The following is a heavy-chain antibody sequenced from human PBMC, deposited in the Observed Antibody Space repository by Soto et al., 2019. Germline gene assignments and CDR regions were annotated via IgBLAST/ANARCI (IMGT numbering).Heavy chain of an antibody. V-gene: IGHV3-74*01. CDR2: INSDGSST. Sequence: EVQLVESGGGLVQPGGSLRLSCSASGFTFISYWMHWVRQAPGKGLVWVSRINSDGSSTSYADSVKGRFTISRDNAKNALYLQMNSLRSEDTAVEYCSRAYLELPVGWGQGTLVTVSS. CDR3: SRAYLELPVG. D-gene: IGHD1-7*01. CDR1: GFTFISYW. J-gene: IGHJ4*02.